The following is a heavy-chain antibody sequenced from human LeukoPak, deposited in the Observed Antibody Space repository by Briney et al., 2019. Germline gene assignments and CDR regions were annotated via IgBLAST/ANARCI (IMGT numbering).Heavy chain of an antibody. CDR1: GFAFGSEA. CDR2: ISPGGGTT. D-gene: IGHD3-22*01. J-gene: IGHJ3*02. Sequence: GGSLRLSCAVSGFAFGSEAMSWVRQSPARGLEWVASISPGGGTTYSADYVKGRFTISRDNSKNTLYLQMNSLRAEDTAVYYCARDLSPYYDSSGSAFDIWGQGTMVTVSS. CDR3: ARDLSPYYDSSGSAFDI. V-gene: IGHV3-23*01.